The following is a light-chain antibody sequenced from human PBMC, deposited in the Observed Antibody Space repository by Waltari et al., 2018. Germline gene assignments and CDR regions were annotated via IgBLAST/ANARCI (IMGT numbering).Light chain of an antibody. J-gene: IGLJ2*01. Sequence: SSEVTQDPTVSVALGQTVTITCQGDSLRRYFASWYQQKAGQAPVLVIYAKNNRASGIPDLFSGSNSGNTASLTITGAQAEDEAEYFCNSRDSSGNRIIFGGGTKLTVV. CDR3: NSRDSSGNRII. CDR1: SLRRYF. V-gene: IGLV3-19*01. CDR2: AKN.